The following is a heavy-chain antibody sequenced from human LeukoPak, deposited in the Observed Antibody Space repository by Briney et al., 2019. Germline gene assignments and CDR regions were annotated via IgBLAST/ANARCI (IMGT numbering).Heavy chain of an antibody. CDR1: SGSISSSNYY. V-gene: IGHV4-61*02. J-gene: IGHJ6*04. Sequence: SETLSLTCTVSSGSISSSNYYWSWIRRPAGKGLEWIGRISTIGSTNYNPSLNSRVTISIDTSKNQFSLKLSSVTAADTAVYYCARGGRYMSASWYRSVYYYMDVWGKGTTVTVSS. CDR2: ISTIGST. CDR3: ARGGRYMSASWYRSVYYYMDV. D-gene: IGHD6-13*01.